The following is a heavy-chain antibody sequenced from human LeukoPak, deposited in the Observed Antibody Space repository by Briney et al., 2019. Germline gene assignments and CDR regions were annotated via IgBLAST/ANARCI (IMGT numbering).Heavy chain of an antibody. CDR2: LSSSGLST. Sequence: GRSLRLSCEASGFTFSNFGIHWVRQAPGKGLEWVSALSSSGLSTYYADSVEGRITISRDNSKNTLYLQMNSLRAEDTAVYYCARRRDYYDSSGLQNWGQGTLVTVSS. D-gene: IGHD3-22*01. V-gene: IGHV3-NL1*01. J-gene: IGHJ4*02. CDR1: GFTFSNFG. CDR3: ARRRDYYDSSGLQN.